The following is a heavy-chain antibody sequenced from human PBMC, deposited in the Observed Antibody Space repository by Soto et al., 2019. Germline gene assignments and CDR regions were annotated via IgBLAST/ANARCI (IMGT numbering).Heavy chain of an antibody. Sequence: SLRLSCAASGFTFSSYGMHWVRQAPGKGLEWVAVIWYDGSNKYYADSVKGRFTISRDNSKNTLYLQMNSLRAEDTAVYYCARDRPPYYDSSGYFEYWGQGTLVTV. CDR1: GFTFSSYG. CDR3: ARDRPPYYDSSGYFEY. V-gene: IGHV3-33*01. J-gene: IGHJ4*02. CDR2: IWYDGSNK. D-gene: IGHD3-22*01.